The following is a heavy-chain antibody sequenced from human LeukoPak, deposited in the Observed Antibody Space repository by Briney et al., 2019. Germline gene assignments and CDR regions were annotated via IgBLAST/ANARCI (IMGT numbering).Heavy chain of an antibody. CDR3: ARRIAAAAHNWFDP. CDR1: GGSFSGYY. V-gene: IGHV4-34*01. CDR2: INHSGST. Sequence: SETLSLTCAVYGGSFSGYYWSWMRQPPGKGLEWIGEINHSGSTNYNPSLKSRVTISVDTSKNQFSLKLSSVTAADTAVYYCARRIAAAAHNWFDPWGQGTLVTVSS. J-gene: IGHJ5*02. D-gene: IGHD6-13*01.